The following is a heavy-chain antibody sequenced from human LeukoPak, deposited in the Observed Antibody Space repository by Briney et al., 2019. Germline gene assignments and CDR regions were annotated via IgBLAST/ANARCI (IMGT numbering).Heavy chain of an antibody. CDR3: AKWGPYYYYDSSGYLDY. Sequence: PGGSLRLSCAASGFTFSDYYMSWIRQVPGKGLEWVSYISNTGSTIYYADSVKGRFTISRDNSKNSLYLQMNSLRAEDTAFYYCAKWGPYYYYDSSGYLDYWGQGTLVTVSS. J-gene: IGHJ4*02. CDR1: GFTFSDYY. D-gene: IGHD3-22*01. V-gene: IGHV3-11*01. CDR2: ISNTGSTI.